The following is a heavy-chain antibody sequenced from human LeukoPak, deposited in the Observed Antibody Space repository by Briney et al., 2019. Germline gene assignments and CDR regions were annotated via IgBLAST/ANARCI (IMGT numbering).Heavy chain of an antibody. V-gene: IGHV5-51*01. CDR1: GYSFTSYW. D-gene: IGHD5-24*01. CDR3: AGLVTERWLQLNYFVY. CDR2: IYPGDSDT. J-gene: IGHJ4*02. Sequence: GEPLKISCKGSGYSFTSYWIGWVRQMPGKGLEWMGIIYPGDSDTRYSPSFQGQVTISADKSISTAYLQWSSLTASDTAMYYCAGLVTERWLQLNYFVYWGQGTLVTVSS.